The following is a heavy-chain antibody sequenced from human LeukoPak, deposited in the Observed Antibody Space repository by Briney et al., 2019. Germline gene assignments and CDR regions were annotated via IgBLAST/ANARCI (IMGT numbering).Heavy chain of an antibody. CDR1: GGSFSGYY. D-gene: IGHD6-19*01. CDR2: INHSGST. J-gene: IGHJ4*02. V-gene: IGHV4-34*01. Sequence: SETLSLTCAVYGGSFSGYYWSWIRQPPGKGLEWIGEINHSGSTNYNPSLKSRVTISVDTSKNQFSLKLSSVTAADTAVYYCARGYSSGWYPERAGPHYFDYWGQGTLDTVSS. CDR3: ARGYSSGWYPERAGPHYFDY.